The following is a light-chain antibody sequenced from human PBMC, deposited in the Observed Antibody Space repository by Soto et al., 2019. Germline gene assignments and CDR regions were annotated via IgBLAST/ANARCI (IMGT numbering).Light chain of an antibody. CDR2: AAS. J-gene: IGKJ2*01. CDR1: EAISNF. Sequence: DIQMTQSPSSLSASVGDRVTITCRASEAISNFLAWYQQRPGKVPKLLIYAASTLQSGVPPRFSGSGSGTDFTLTSSSLQPEDVATYYCQKYNSAPYTFGQGTKLEI. V-gene: IGKV1-27*01. CDR3: QKYNSAPYT.